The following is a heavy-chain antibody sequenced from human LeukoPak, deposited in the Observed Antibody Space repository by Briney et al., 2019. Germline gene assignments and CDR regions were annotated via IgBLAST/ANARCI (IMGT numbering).Heavy chain of an antibody. CDR2: IYPVDSDT. D-gene: IGHD1-26*01. Sequence: GESLKISCKGSGYRFTSYWIGWVRQMPGKGLEWMGIIYPVDSDTIYSPSFQGQVTISADKSTSTANLQGSSLKASDTAMYYCARSGGNYYSIWGQGTRVTVSS. V-gene: IGHV5-51*01. CDR3: ARSGGNYYSI. CDR1: GYRFTSYW. J-gene: IGHJ3*02.